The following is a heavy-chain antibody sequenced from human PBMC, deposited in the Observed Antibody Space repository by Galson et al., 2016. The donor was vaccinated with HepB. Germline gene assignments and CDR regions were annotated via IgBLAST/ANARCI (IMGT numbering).Heavy chain of an antibody. V-gene: IGHV1-46*01. CDR3: ARSFCTNSIFYVTAFDF. D-gene: IGHD2-8*01. J-gene: IGHJ3*01. CDR2: INPSAHTT. Sequence: SVKVSCKASGYTFATYYMHWVRQAPGQGFEWMGLINPSAHTTTYAQKFQGRVTMTRDTSTSTVYMDLSSLISADSAVYYCARSFCTNSIFYVTAFDFWGQGTMVTVSS. CDR1: GYTFATYY.